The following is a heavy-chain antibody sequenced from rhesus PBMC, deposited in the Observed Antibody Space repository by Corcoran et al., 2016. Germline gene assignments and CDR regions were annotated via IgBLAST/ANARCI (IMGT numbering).Heavy chain of an antibody. CDR3: ARDRGAAQL. D-gene: IGHD4-29*01. Sequence: QLQLQESGPGLVKPSETLSLTCAVSGGSISSSYWSWIRQAPGKGLEWIAYIYGSGTNTNSNPALKSRVTLSVDTSKNQLSLKLSSVTAADTAVYYCARDRGAAQLWGQGVLVTVSS. CDR2: IYGSGTNT. V-gene: IGHV4-169*02. CDR1: GGSISSSY. J-gene: IGHJ4*01.